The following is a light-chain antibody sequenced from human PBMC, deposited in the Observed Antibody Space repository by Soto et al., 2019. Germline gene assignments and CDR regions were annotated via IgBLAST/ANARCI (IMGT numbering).Light chain of an antibody. Sequence: QLVLTQSPSASASLGASVNLTCTLSSGHSHYTIAWHQQQPEKGPRYLMTLNSDGSHHRGDGIPDRFSGSTSGAERYLTISNLQSEDEADCYCETWDTGIQVFGGGTKLTVL. CDR2: LNSDGSH. J-gene: IGLJ3*02. V-gene: IGLV4-69*01. CDR3: ETWDTGIQV. CDR1: SGHSHYT.